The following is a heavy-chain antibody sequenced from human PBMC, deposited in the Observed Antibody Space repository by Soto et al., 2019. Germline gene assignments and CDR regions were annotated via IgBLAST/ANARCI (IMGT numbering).Heavy chain of an antibody. J-gene: IGHJ6*02. CDR2: IIPIFGTA. V-gene: IGHV1-69*01. CDR1: GGTFSSYA. D-gene: IGHD3-22*01. Sequence: QVQLVQSGAEVKKPGSSVKVSCKASGGTFSSYAISWVRQAPGQGLEWMGGIIPIFGTANYAQEFQGRVTITADESTSTAYMELSSLRSEDTAVYYCARGDDSSGYKDYYGMDVWGQGTTVTVSS. CDR3: ARGDDSSGYKDYYGMDV.